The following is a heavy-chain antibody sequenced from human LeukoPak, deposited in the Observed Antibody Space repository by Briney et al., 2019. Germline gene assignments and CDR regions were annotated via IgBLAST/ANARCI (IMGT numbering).Heavy chain of an antibody. CDR3: APDLRGAAWSLDY. CDR1: GFTFSSYS. V-gene: IGHV3-21*04. Sequence: GGSLRLSCTASGFTFSSYSMNWVRQAPGKGLEWVASISSSSSYIYYADSVKGRFTISRDNAKNSLYLQMNSLRAEDTAVYYCAPDLRGAAWSLDYWGQGTLVTVSS. D-gene: IGHD2-15*01. J-gene: IGHJ4*02. CDR2: ISSSSSYI.